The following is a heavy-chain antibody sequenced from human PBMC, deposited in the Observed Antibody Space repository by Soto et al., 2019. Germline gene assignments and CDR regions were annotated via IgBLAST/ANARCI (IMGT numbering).Heavy chain of an antibody. CDR3: ARDEMSGGNIVF. J-gene: IGHJ4*02. V-gene: IGHV3-48*02. CDR2: ISSTSNAI. CDR1: GFTFKNYG. Sequence: EVQLVESGGGLVQTGGSLRLSCAASGFTFKNYGMNWFRQAPGKGLEWVAYISSTSNAIHYTDCVRGRFTISRDNANNSLYLRMNSLRDEDTAVYYCARDEMSGGNIVFWGQGSQVAVSS. D-gene: IGHD2-15*01.